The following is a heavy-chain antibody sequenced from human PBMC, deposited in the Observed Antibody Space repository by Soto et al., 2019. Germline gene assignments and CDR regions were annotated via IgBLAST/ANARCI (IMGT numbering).Heavy chain of an antibody. CDR2: ISYSGAT. D-gene: IGHD1-20*01. Sequence: QVQLQESGPGLLKPSNTLSLTCNVSVDSITTSGHLWGWIRQPPGQRLEWIGTISYSGATFYNPSLASRITLSVSPSKNLFSVNVLSVTAADTALYYCARHDHGAFTITGFYIWGQGKRVTVSS. CDR1: VDSITTSGHL. CDR3: ARHDHGAFTITGFYI. J-gene: IGHJ3*02. V-gene: IGHV4-39*02.